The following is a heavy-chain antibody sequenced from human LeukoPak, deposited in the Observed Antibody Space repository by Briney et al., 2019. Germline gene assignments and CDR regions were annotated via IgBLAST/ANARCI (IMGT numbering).Heavy chain of an antibody. D-gene: IGHD2-2*01. CDR3: AHRKATSWAHDY. J-gene: IGHJ4*02. CDR1: GFTFSSYA. V-gene: IGHV3-23*03. Sequence: GGSLRLSCAASGFTFSSYAMSWIRQAPGKGLEWVSVIYSGGSGSTYYADSVKGRFTISGDNSKNTLNLQMNSLRAEDTAVYYCAHRKATSWAHDYWGQGTLVTVSS. CDR2: IYSGGSGST.